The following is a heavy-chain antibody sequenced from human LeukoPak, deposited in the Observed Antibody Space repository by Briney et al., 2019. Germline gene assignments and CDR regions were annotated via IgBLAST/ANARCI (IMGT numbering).Heavy chain of an antibody. D-gene: IGHD2-15*01. CDR2: MDQDGTGK. CDR3: ARDRGYSTFDI. Sequence: GGTLRLSCPVSGFTFSTYWMSWVRQAPGKGLEWVANMDQDGTGKNYVDSVKGRFTISRDNAKNQLYVQMNSLRAEDTAVYYCARDRGYSTFDIWGQGTMVTVSS. J-gene: IGHJ3*02. CDR1: GFTFSTYW. V-gene: IGHV3-7*05.